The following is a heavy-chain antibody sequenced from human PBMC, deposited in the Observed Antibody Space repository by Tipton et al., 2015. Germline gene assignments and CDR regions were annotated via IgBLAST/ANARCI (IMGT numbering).Heavy chain of an antibody. J-gene: IGHJ5*02. CDR2: ISFSDTT. Sequence: TLSLTCTVSGGSVSSGSYYWSWIRQPPGKGLEWIGYISFSDTTHYNPSLKSRITISLNTSKNQFSLKMSSVTAADTAVYYCAGGYYGSGSYSPGDWFGPWGRGTLVTVSS. CDR1: GGSVSSGSYY. D-gene: IGHD3-10*01. V-gene: IGHV4-61*01. CDR3: AGGYYGSGSYSPGDWFGP.